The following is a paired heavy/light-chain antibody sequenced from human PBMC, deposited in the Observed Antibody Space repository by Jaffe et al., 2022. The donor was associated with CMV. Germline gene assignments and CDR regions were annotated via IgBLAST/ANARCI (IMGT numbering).Light chain of an antibody. J-gene: IGKJ1*01. Sequence: DIVMTQSPDSLAVSLGERATINCKSNQSVLYSSNNKNYLAWYQQKPGQPPKLIIYWASTRESGVPDRFSGSGSGTDFTLTISSLQAEDVAVYYCQQYYSTITWTFGQGTKVEIK. V-gene: IGKV4-1*01. CDR3: QQYYSTITWT. CDR2: WAS. CDR1: QSVLYSSNNKNY.
Heavy chain of an antibody. CDR1: GFTFSNCG. Sequence: QVQLVESGGGVVQPGRSLRLSCAASGFTFSNCGMHWVRQAPGKGLEWVAVIWYDGSNKYYADSVKGRFTISRDNSKNTLYLQMNSLRAEDTAVYYCATGSKDYGQFYFDAWGQGTLVTVSS. CDR2: IWYDGSNK. D-gene: IGHD4-17*01. J-gene: IGHJ4*02. V-gene: IGHV3-33*08. CDR3: ATGSKDYGQFYFDA.